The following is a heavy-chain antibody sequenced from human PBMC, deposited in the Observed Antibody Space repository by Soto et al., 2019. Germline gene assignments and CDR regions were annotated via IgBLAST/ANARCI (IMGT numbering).Heavy chain of an antibody. Sequence: QVTLKESGPVLVKPTETLTLTCTVSGFSLTTGRMGVSWIRQPPGKALEWLAHIFSDAERSYSTSMQSRLTISKDTSGSQVVLSMTNVDAVDTGTYYCVRMNADSYQFYYAMDVWGHGTTVTVSS. CDR2: IFSDAER. V-gene: IGHV2-26*01. D-gene: IGHD2-2*01. CDR3: VRMNADSYQFYYAMDV. J-gene: IGHJ6*02. CDR1: GFSLTTGRMG.